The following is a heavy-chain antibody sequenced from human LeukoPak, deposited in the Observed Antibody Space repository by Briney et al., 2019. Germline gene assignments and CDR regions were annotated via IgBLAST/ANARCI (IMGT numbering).Heavy chain of an antibody. CDR3: VSFYETY. V-gene: IGHV3-53*01. CDR2: IYSGGST. Sequence: GGSLRLSCAASGFTVSSNYMSWVRQAPGKGLEWVSVIYSGGSTYYADSVKGRFTISKDNAKNTVYLQMNSLRAEDTAVYYCVSFYETYWGRGTLVTVSS. J-gene: IGHJ4*02. D-gene: IGHD2/OR15-2a*01. CDR1: GFTVSSNY.